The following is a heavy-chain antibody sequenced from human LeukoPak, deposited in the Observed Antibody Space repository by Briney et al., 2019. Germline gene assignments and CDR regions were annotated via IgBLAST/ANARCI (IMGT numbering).Heavy chain of an antibody. V-gene: IGHV3-43*02. J-gene: IGHJ6*02. CDR3: AKDSLYDFWSGYYTGIESGYYNGMDV. Sequence: GGSLRLSCAASGFTFDDYAMHWVRQAPGKGLEWVSLISGDGGSTYYADSVKGRFTISRDNSKNSLYLQMNSLRTEDTALYYCAKDSLYDFWSGYYTGIESGYYNGMDVWGQGTTVTVSS. CDR1: GFTFDDYA. D-gene: IGHD3-3*01. CDR2: ISGDGGST.